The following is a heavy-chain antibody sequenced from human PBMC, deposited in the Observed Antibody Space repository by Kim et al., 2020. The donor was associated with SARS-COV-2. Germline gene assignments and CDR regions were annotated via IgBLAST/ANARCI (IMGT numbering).Heavy chain of an antibody. D-gene: IGHD3-10*01. J-gene: IGHJ6*02. V-gene: IGHV1-3*01. CDR2: INAGNGNT. CDR1: GYTFTSYA. Sequence: ASVKVSCKASGYTFTSYAMHWVRQAPGQRLEWMGWINAGNGNTKYSQKFQGRVTITRDTSASTAYMELSSLRSEDTAVYYCARRITMVTGGYYYGMDVWGQGTTVTVPS. CDR3: ARRITMVTGGYYYGMDV.